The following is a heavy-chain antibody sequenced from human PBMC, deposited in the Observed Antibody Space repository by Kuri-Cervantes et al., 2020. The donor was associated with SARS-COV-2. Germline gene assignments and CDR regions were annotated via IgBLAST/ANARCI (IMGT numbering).Heavy chain of an antibody. CDR2: IYHSGST. J-gene: IGHJ4*02. D-gene: IGHD3-16*01. CDR1: GYSISSGYY. V-gene: IGHV4-38-2*02. Sequence: GSLRLSCTVSGYSISSGYYWGWIRQPPGKGLEWIGSIYHSGSTYYNPSLKSRVTISVDTSKNQFSLKLNSVTAADTAVYYCARQHRGVVLDVFDYWGQGPLVTVSS. CDR3: ARQHRGVVLDVFDY.